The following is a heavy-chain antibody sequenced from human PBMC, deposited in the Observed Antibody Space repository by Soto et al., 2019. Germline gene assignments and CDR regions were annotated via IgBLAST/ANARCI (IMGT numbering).Heavy chain of an antibody. J-gene: IGHJ6*02. CDR3: ATKDDHKDDQPYYYGMDV. V-gene: IGHV1-18*01. CDR1: GYTSSSYG. Sequence: GASVKVSCKALGYTSSSYGINWVRQAPGQGLEWMGWTSVFNGDTKYAQKFQGRVAITKDPGTSTAHMELRSLRSDDAAVYFCATKDDHKDDQPYYYGMDVWGQGTTVTVSS. CDR2: TSVFNGDT. D-gene: IGHD3-16*01.